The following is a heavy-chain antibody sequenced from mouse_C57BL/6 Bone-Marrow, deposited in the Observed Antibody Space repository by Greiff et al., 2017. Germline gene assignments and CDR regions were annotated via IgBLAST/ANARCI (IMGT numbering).Heavy chain of an antibody. CDR1: GYTFTSYD. V-gene: IGHV1-85*01. J-gene: IGHJ1*03. Sequence: QVQLQQSGPELVKPGASVKLSCKASGYTFTSYDINWVKQRPGPGLEWIGWIYPRDGSTKYNEKFKGKATLTVDTSSSTAYMELHSLTSEDSAVYFCARDYGSSYWYFDVWGTGTTVTVSS. D-gene: IGHD1-1*01. CDR3: ARDYGSSYWYFDV. CDR2: IYPRDGST.